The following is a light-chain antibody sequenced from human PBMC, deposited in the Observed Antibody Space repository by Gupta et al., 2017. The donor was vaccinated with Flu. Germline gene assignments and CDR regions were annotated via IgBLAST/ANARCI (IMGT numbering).Light chain of an antibody. CDR3: MQSVQLPWT. CDR2: EVS. V-gene: IGKV2D-29*01. Sequence: VTPGQPASSSCKFSQSLLHSDGMTYLYWFLQRPGQPPQLLIQEVSKRFSGVPDRFSGSGSGTDFTLKITRVEAEDVGVYYCMQSVQLPWTFGQGTKVEI. CDR1: QSLLHSDGMTY. J-gene: IGKJ1*01.